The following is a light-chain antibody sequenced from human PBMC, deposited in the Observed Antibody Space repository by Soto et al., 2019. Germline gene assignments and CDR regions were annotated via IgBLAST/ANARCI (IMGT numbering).Light chain of an antibody. Sequence: EIVMTQSPATLSVSPGERATLSCRASQSVSSNLAWYQQKPGQAPRLLIYGASTRATGIPARFSGSGSGTEFTLTISSLQSEDFATYYCQQYDSLPFTFGPGT. CDR3: QQYDSLPFT. CDR1: QSVSSN. CDR2: GAS. V-gene: IGKV3-15*01. J-gene: IGKJ3*01.